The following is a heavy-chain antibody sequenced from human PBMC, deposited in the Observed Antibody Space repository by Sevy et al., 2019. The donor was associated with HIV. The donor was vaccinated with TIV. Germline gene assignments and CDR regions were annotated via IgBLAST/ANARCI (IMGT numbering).Heavy chain of an antibody. J-gene: IGHJ2*01. V-gene: IGHV3-9*01. CDR3: EKDIVEVQGAMGGYFDL. Sequence: GGSLRLSCVASGFTFDDYAMHWVRQAPGKGLEWVSGISWNSGSMGYADSVKGRFTISRENAKNCLYLQMNSLRTEDKALYFCEKDIVEVQGAMGGYFDLWGRGTLVTVSS. CDR1: GFTFDDYA. CDR2: ISWNSGSM. D-gene: IGHD2-2*01.